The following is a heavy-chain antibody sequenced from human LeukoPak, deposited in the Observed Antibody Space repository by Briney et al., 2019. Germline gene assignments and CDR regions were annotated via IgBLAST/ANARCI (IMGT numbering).Heavy chain of an antibody. V-gene: IGHV3-9*01. CDR1: GFTFDDYA. CDR3: AKATGYSYGYFDY. D-gene: IGHD5-18*01. J-gene: IGHJ4*02. CDR2: ISWNSGSI. Sequence: QPGRSLRLSCAASGFTFDDYAMHWVRQAPGKGLEWVSGISWNSGSIGYADSVKGRFTISRDNAKNSLYLQMNSLRAEDTALYYCAKATGYSYGYFDYWGQGTLVTVSS.